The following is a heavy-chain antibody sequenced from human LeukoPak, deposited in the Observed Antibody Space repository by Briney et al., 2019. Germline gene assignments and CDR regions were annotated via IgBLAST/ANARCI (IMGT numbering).Heavy chain of an antibody. V-gene: IGHV3-7*02. CDR1: GFRLSSYW. J-gene: IGHJ3*02. D-gene: IGHD3-22*01. CDR3: ARAPMSYDSSGFGGAFDI. CDR2: IKQDGSER. Sequence: GGSLRLSCAASGFRLSSYWMSWVRQAPGKGLEWVANIKQDGSERYYVDSVKGRFTISRDNAKNSLYLQMNSLRAEDTAVYYCARAPMSYDSSGFGGAFDIWGQGTMVTVSS.